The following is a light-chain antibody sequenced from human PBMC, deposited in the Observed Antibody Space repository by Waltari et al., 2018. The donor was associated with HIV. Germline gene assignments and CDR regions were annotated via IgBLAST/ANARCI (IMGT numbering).Light chain of an antibody. CDR2: EVS. CDR1: SSDVGTYNR. Sequence: GSPGQSVTISCTGTSSDVGTYNRVSWYQQPPGTAPKVVIYEVSNRPSGVPDRFSGSKSGNTASLTISGLQAEDEADYYCSSFTTSSTLIFGGGTRLTVL. CDR3: SSFTTSSTLI. J-gene: IGLJ2*01. V-gene: IGLV2-18*02.